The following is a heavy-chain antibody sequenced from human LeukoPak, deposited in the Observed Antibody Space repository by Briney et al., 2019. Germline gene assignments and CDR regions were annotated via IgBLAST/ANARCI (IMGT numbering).Heavy chain of an antibody. J-gene: IGHJ5*02. Sequence: PGRSLRLSCAASGFTFSSYGMHWVRQAPGKGLEWVAVISYDGSNKYYADSVKGRFTISRDNSKNTLYLQMNSLRAEDTAVYYCARDVRYSSGGSCYKPTNWFDPWGQGTLVAVSS. D-gene: IGHD2-15*01. CDR3: ARDVRYSSGGSCYKPTNWFDP. V-gene: IGHV3-30*01. CDR1: GFTFSSYG. CDR2: ISYDGSNK.